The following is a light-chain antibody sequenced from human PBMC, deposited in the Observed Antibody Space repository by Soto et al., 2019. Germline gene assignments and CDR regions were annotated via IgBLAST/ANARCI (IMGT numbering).Light chain of an antibody. CDR1: QSVSSNY. CDR3: QQYDSSRT. CDR2: GAS. V-gene: IGKV3-20*01. Sequence: EIVLTQSPGTLSLSPGERATLSCRASQSVSSNYLAWYQQKPGQAPRLLIYGASRRATGFPDRFSGSGSGTDFTLTISRLEPEDFAVYYCQQYDSSRTFGQGTKVEIK. J-gene: IGKJ1*01.